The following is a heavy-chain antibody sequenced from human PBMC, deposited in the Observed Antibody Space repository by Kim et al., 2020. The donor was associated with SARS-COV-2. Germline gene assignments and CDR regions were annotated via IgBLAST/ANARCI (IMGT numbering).Heavy chain of an antibody. V-gene: IGHV1-69*04. J-gene: IGHJ6*02. CDR2: IIPTLGIT. Sequence: SVKVSCKASGGTLTTYAVSWVRQAPGQGLEWMGRIIPTLGITNYAQKFQGRVTITADKSTSTAYMELRSLRSDDTAVYYCALLGYHYGMDVWGQGTTVTVSS. CDR1: GGTLTTYA. CDR3: ALLGYHYGMDV.